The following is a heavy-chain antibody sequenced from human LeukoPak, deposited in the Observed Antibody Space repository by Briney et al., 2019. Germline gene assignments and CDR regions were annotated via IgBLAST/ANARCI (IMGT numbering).Heavy chain of an antibody. J-gene: IGHJ4*02. CDR1: GYSFTSYG. CDR2: ISAYNSNT. CDR3: ARAAGGGYFDF. Sequence: RASVKVSCKASGYSFTSYGISWVRQAPGQGLEWMGWISAYNSNTNYAQNLQRRVTMTTDTSTSTVYLDLRSLRSDDTAVYYCARAAGGGYFDFWGQGTLVTVSS. V-gene: IGHV1-18*01. D-gene: IGHD6-13*01.